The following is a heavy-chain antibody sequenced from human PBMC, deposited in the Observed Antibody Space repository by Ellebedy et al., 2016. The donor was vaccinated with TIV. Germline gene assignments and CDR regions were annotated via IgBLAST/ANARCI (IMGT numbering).Heavy chain of an antibody. J-gene: IGHJ4*02. D-gene: IGHD1-14*01. CDR1: GFTFSSSD. V-gene: IGHV3-13*01. CDR2: IGAAGDT. Sequence: GESLKISCAASGFTFSSSDMHWVRQGSGNGLEWVSSIGAAGDTYYAGFVKGRVAISRENAKNSLYLQLNNVRVGDTAVYYCARATAGFDYWGQGTLVTVSS. CDR3: ARATAGFDY.